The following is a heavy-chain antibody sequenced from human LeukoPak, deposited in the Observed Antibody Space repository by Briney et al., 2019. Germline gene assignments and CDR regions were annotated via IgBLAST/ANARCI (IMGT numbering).Heavy chain of an antibody. J-gene: IGHJ6*02. CDR2: IYYSGST. D-gene: IGHD6-13*01. V-gene: IGHV4-39*07. CDR3: ATAYSSRKVHYGMDV. CDR1: GGSISSSSYY. Sequence: SETLSLTCTVSGGSISSSSYYWGWIRQPPGKGLEWIGSIYYSGSTYYNPSLKSRVTISVDTSKNQFSLKLSSVTAADTAVYYCATAYSSRKVHYGMDVWGQGTTVTVSS.